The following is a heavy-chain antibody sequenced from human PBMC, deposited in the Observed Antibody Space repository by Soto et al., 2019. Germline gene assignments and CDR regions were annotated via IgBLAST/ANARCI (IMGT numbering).Heavy chain of an antibody. CDR3: ARVGYSSGWYAGLGDYFDY. V-gene: IGHV4-4*02. D-gene: IGHD6-19*01. J-gene: IGHJ4*02. CDR1: GFTFSSYAM. Sequence: GSLRLSCAASGFTFSSYAMSWVRQSPGKGLEWIGEIYHSGSTNYNPSLKSRVTISVDKSKNQFSLKLSSVTAADTAVYYCARVGYSSGWYAGLGDYFDYWGQGTLVTVSS. CDR2: IYHSGST.